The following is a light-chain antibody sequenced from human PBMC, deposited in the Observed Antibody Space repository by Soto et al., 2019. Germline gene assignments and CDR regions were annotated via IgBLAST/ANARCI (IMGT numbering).Light chain of an antibody. J-gene: IGKJ2*01. V-gene: IGKV1-5*01. CDR1: QSISSW. CDR2: DAS. Sequence: DIQMTQSPSTLSASVGDRVTITCRASQSISSWLAGYQQKPGKAPKLLIYDASSLESGVPPRFSGSGSGTEFTLTISSLQPDDFATYYCQQYNSYWYTFGQGTKLEIK. CDR3: QQYNSYWYT.